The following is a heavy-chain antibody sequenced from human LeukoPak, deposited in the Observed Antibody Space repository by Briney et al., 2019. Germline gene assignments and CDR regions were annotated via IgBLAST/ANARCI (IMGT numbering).Heavy chain of an antibody. V-gene: IGHV1-24*01. CDR2: FDPEDGEK. J-gene: IGHJ3*01. Sequence: ASVKVSCKVSGHTLTELPMHWVRQAPGKGLQWMGGFDPEDGEKIYAQKFQGRITMTEDTSTDTAYMELSSLTYEDTAVYYCATPSFFGVVISAFHFWGQGTKVIVSS. D-gene: IGHD3-3*01. CDR1: GHTLTELP. CDR3: ATPSFFGVVISAFHF.